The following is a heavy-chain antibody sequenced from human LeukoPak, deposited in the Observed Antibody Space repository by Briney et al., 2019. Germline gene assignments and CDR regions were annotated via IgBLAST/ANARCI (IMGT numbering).Heavy chain of an antibody. CDR2: ISGSGGST. D-gene: IGHD3-22*01. CDR3: AKVPYYYDSSGYYGFGAFDI. J-gene: IGHJ3*02. CDR1: GFTFSSYG. Sequence: GGSLRLSCAASGFTFSSYGMSWVRQAPGKGLEWVSAISGSGGSTYYADSVKGRFTISRDNSKNTLYLRMNSLRAEDTAVYYCAKVPYYYDSSGYYGFGAFDIWGQGTMVTVSS. V-gene: IGHV3-23*01.